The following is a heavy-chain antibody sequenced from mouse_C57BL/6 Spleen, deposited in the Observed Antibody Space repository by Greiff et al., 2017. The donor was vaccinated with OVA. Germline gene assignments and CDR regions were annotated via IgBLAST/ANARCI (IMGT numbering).Heavy chain of an antibody. V-gene: IGHV1-84*01. CDR2: IYPGSGNT. J-gene: IGHJ1*03. CDR1: GYTFPDYY. D-gene: IGHD2-1*01. CDR3: ARADYGNYVEYFDV. Sequence: QVQLKQSGPELVKPGASVKISCKASGYTFPDYYINWVQQRPGQGLEWIGWIYPGSGNTKYNEKFKGKATLTVDTASSTSYMQLSSLTSEDSAVYVCARADYGNYVEYFDVWGTGTTVTVAS.